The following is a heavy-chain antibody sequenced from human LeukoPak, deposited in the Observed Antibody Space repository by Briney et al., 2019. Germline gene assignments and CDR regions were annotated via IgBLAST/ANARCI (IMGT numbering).Heavy chain of an antibody. Sequence: ASVKVSCKASGYTFTSYDINWVRQATGQGLEWMGWINPNSGGTNYAQKFQGRVTMTRDTSISTAYMELSRLRSDDTAVYYCARGSTVRGVIIDNWFDPWGQGTLVTVSS. CDR3: ARGSTVRGVIIDNWFDP. CDR2: INPNSGGT. J-gene: IGHJ5*02. CDR1: GYTFTSYD. V-gene: IGHV1-2*02. D-gene: IGHD3-10*01.